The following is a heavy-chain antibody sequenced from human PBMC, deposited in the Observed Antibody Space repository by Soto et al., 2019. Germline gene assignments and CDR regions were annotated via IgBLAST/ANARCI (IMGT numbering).Heavy chain of an antibody. CDR1: GFTFSRHW. CDR3: ARPPNRERYFDL. D-gene: IGHD1-26*01. J-gene: IGHJ2*01. CDR2: IRQEGSEK. Sequence: EVQLVESGGGLVQPGGSLRLSCLVSGFTFSRHWMSWVRHVPGKGLEWLASIRQEGSEKFYVDSVKGRFTISRDNSKNSVYLQMNSLTADDTAVYYCARPPNRERYFDLWGRGTLVTVSS. V-gene: IGHV3-7*02.